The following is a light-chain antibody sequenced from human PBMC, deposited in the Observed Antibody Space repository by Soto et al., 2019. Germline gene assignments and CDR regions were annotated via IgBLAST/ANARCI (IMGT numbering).Light chain of an antibody. CDR3: SSYTATSARV. Sequence: QSALTQPASVSGSPGQSITISCTGTSSDIGRYKYVSWYQQHPGKVPKLMIYEVSNRPSGVSSRFSGSKSGNTASLTISGLQTEDEADYYCSSYTATSARVFGGGTKL. CDR2: EVS. CDR1: SSDIGRYKY. J-gene: IGLJ3*02. V-gene: IGLV2-14*01.